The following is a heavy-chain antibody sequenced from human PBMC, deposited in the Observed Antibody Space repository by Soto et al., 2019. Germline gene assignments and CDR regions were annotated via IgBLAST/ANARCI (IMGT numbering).Heavy chain of an antibody. V-gene: IGHV1-18*01. J-gene: IGHJ4*02. CDR3: ARDGYFDH. Sequence: QVQLVQSGAEVKKPGDSVRVSCKASGYTFTSYGIGWVRQAPGQGLEWMGWISANNGNTKYAQKVQGRVTMTTDASTSRAYMELRSMRSDGAAVYYCARDGYFDHWGQGTLVTVSS. CDR1: GYTFTSYG. CDR2: ISANNGNT.